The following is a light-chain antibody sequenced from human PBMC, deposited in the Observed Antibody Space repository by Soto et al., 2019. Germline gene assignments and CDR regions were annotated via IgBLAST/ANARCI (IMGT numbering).Light chain of an antibody. CDR3: QEYGSSRT. J-gene: IGKJ1*01. V-gene: IGKV3-20*01. CDR1: LSVSSTY. Sequence: EIVLTQSPGTLSLSPGERATISCRASLSVSSTYLVWYQQKPGQAPRLLMYGASSRATGIPDRFSGSGSGTDFTLTISRLEPEDFAVYYCQEYGSSRTFGQGTKVDIK. CDR2: GAS.